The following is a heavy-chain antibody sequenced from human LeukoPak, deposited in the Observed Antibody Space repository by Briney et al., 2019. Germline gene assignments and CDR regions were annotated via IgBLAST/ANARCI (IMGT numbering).Heavy chain of an antibody. CDR1: GFTFSSYA. J-gene: IGHJ4*02. CDR3: AKDWGNKFASGSSYLDS. V-gene: IGHV3-30*18. CDR2: ISYDGSNK. Sequence: GGSLRLSCAASGFTFSSYAMSWVRQAPGKGLEWVAVISYDGSNKYYADSVKGRFTISRDNSKNTLYLQMNGLRPEDTAVYFCAKDWGNKFASGSSYLDSWGQGTRVTVSS. D-gene: IGHD3-10*01.